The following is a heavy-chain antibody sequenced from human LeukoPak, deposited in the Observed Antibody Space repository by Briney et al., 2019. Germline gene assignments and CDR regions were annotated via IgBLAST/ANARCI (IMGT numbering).Heavy chain of an antibody. V-gene: IGHV4-59*08. J-gene: IGHJ4*02. D-gene: IGHD2-15*01. CDR2: IYYSGDS. Sequence: PSETLSLTCTVSDVSISSYYWSWIRQPPGKGLEWIAYIYYSGDSNYNPSLKSRVTMSLDTSKSQFSLRLSSVTAADTAVYFCARHPFATPFDYWGPGTLVTVSS. CDR1: DVSISSYY. CDR3: ARHPFATPFDY.